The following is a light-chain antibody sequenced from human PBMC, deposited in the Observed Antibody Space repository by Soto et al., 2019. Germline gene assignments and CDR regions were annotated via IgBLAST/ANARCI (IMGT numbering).Light chain of an antibody. J-gene: IGKJ2*01. CDR3: QQTNSAPYT. V-gene: IGKV1-12*01. CDR2: AAS. CDR1: QDISTW. Sequence: DIQMTQSPSSVSASVGDRVTITCRASQDISTWLTWYQQKPGKAPKSLIYAASSLHTGVPTRFSGSGSGTDFSLTISSLQPEDCATYDCQQTNSAPYTFGQGTKLEIK.